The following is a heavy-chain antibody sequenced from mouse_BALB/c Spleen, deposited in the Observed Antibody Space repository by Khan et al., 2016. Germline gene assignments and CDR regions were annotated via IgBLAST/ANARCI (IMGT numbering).Heavy chain of an antibody. CDR3: ARDTIGRDY. D-gene: IGHD2-14*01. CDR2: IKNKANGYTT. Sequence: EVVLVESGGGLVQPGGSLRLSCATSGYTFTDYYMSWVRQPPGKALEWLGFIKNKANGYTTAYSASVKGRFTISRDNSQSILYLQMNTLRAEDSATYYCARDTIGRDYWGQGTSVTVSS. V-gene: IGHV7-3*02. J-gene: IGHJ4*01. CDR1: GYTFTDYY.